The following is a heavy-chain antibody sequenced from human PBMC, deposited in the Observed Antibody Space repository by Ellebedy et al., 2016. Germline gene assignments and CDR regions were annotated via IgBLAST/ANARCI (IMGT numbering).Heavy chain of an antibody. V-gene: IGHV3-23*01. Sequence: GESLKISXAASGFTFSSYAMSWVRQAPGKGLEWVSTTSGSGGGTYYADSVKGRFTISRDNSKNTLYLQMKSLRVEDTALYYCAKEGAYCGGDCHSRWFNPWGQGTLVTVSS. CDR1: GFTFSSYA. J-gene: IGHJ5*02. CDR3: AKEGAYCGGDCHSRWFNP. CDR2: TSGSGGGT. D-gene: IGHD2-21*01.